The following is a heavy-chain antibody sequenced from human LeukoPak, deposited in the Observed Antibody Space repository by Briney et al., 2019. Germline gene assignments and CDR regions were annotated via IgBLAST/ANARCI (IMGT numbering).Heavy chain of an antibody. J-gene: IGHJ4*02. Sequence: ASVKVSCKASGYSFTDYYMHWVRQAPGQGLEWMGRINPNSGGTNYAQKFQGRVTMTRDTSINTAYMELSRLRSDDTAVYYCARDITHCSSTSCSDSFDFWGQGTLVTVSS. CDR2: INPNSGGT. CDR3: ARDITHCSSTSCSDSFDF. D-gene: IGHD2-2*01. V-gene: IGHV1-2*02. CDR1: GYSFTDYY.